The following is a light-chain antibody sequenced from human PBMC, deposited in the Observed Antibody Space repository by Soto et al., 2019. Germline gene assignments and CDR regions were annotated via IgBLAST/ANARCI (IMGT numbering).Light chain of an antibody. CDR3: QQSDSPPDT. J-gene: IGKJ2*01. CDR1: QSISTF. V-gene: IGKV1-39*01. CDR2: ASS. Sequence: DIQMTQSPSSLSASVGDRATINCRASQSISTFLNWYQQKPGQAPKVLISASSTLQSCVPSRFSGRGFGKDFTLTISSLQTEDFATYYCQQSDSPPDTFGQGTTLET.